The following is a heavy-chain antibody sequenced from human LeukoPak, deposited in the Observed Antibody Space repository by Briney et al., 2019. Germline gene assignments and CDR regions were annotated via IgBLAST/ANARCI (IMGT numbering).Heavy chain of an antibody. CDR3: AREQGGTKTGGFDI. J-gene: IGHJ3*02. V-gene: IGHV3-64*01. CDR1: GFTFSYHD. D-gene: IGHD1-14*01. Sequence: PGGSLRLSCAASGFTFSYHDMHWVRQAPGKGLEFVSSIGAEGTIAFYANSVKGRFTISRDNSQSTMHLQMGGLRPEDSAVYYCAREQGGTKTGGFDIWGQGTVVTVSS. CDR2: IGAEGTIA.